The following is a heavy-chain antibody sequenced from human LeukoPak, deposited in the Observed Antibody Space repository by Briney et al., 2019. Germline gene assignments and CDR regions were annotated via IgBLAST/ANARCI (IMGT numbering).Heavy chain of an antibody. Sequence: SETLSLTRTVSGGSISSSSYYWGWIRQTPGKGLEWIGSIYYSGSTYYNPSLKSRVTISVDTSKNQFSLKLSSVTAADTAVYYCARRPTPRYFDLWGRGTLVTVSS. CDR2: IYYSGST. J-gene: IGHJ2*01. V-gene: IGHV4-39*01. CDR1: GGSISSSSYY. D-gene: IGHD4-23*01. CDR3: ARRPTPRYFDL.